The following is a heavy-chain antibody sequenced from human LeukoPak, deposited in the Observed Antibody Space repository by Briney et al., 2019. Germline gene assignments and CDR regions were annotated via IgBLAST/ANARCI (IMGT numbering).Heavy chain of an antibody. CDR2: IYGGTST. J-gene: IGHJ6*02. Sequence: QTGGSLRLSCAGSGFTLSSTYMSWVRQAPGKGLEWVSVIYGGTSTYYADSVKGRFTISRDDSMNTLYLQMSSLRAEDTAVYYCASRYEGSSYYYYGMDVWGQGTTVTVSS. D-gene: IGHD1-14*01. CDR1: GFTLSSTY. V-gene: IGHV3-66*01. CDR3: ASRYEGSSYYYYGMDV.